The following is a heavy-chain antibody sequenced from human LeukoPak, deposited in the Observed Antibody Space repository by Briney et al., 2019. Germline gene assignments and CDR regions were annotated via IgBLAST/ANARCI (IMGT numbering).Heavy chain of an antibody. Sequence: GGSLRLSCAASGFTFSSYSMNWVRQAPGKGLEWVSYISSSSSTIYYADSVKGRFTISRDNSKNTLYLQMNSLRAEDTAVYYCAKVGPRDGYREYYFDYWGQGTLVTVSS. CDR1: GFTFSSYS. CDR3: AKVGPRDGYREYYFDY. CDR2: ISSSSSTI. J-gene: IGHJ4*02. V-gene: IGHV3-48*01. D-gene: IGHD5-24*01.